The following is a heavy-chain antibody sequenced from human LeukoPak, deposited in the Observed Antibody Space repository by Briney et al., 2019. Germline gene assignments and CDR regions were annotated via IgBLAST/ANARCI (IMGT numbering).Heavy chain of an antibody. J-gene: IGHJ4*02. D-gene: IGHD3-10*01. Sequence: SETLSLTCTVSGGSISSYYWSWIRQPPGKGLEWIGYIYYSGSTNYNPSLKSRVTISVDTSKNQFSLKLSSVTAADTAVYYCAREVLWDTGSYFDYWGQGTLVTVSS. CDR3: AREVLWDTGSYFDY. CDR1: GGSISSYY. V-gene: IGHV4-59*01. CDR2: IYYSGST.